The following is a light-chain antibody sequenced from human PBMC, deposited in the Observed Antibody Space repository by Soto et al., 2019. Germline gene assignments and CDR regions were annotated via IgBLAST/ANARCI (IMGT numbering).Light chain of an antibody. V-gene: IGKV3-15*01. CDR3: QQYDKWPPT. CDR2: GAS. Sequence: EIVMTQSPATLSVSPGERATLSCGASQIIRDYLAWYQQKPGQAPRLLIHGASTRAPGIPARFSGSGSGTDFTLTISSLQSEDFAVYYCQQYDKWPPTFGQGTKLNIK. CDR1: QIIRDY. J-gene: IGKJ1*01.